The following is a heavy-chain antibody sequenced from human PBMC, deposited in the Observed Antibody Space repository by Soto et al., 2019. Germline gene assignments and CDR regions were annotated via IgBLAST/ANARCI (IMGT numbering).Heavy chain of an antibody. Sequence: ASVKISCKASGYTLTGYYIHWVRQAPGQGLEWMGWINPNSGGTNYAQKFQGRVSMTRDTSIRTAYMELSRLRSDDTAVYFCARVRSGGYSGYVIWGQGTLVTVSS. CDR3: ARVRSGGYSGYVI. CDR2: INPNSGGT. J-gene: IGHJ4*02. CDR1: GYTLTGYY. V-gene: IGHV1-2*02. D-gene: IGHD5-12*01.